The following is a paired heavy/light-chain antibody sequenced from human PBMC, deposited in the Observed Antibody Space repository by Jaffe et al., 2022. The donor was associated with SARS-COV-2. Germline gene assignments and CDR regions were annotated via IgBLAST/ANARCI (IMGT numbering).Light chain of an antibody. J-gene: IGKJ3*01. CDR3: QQSFSTPFT. V-gene: IGKV1-39*01. Sequence: DIQMTQSPSSLSASVGDRVTIACRTSQSISSYLNWYQQKPGKAPNLLIYTASNLRSGVPSRFSGSGYGTDFTLTISNLQPEDFATYYCQQSFSTPFTFGPGTKVDIK. CDR2: TAS. CDR1: QSISSY.
Heavy chain of an antibody. CDR1: GFTFSSFA. CDR3: AKDSGKYPTYNWFDP. Sequence: EVQLVESGGGLVQAGGSLRLSCEVSGFTFSSFAMSWVRQAPGKGLEWVSVISGSSTYTYYADSVKGRFTVFRDDSKNTLYLQMTSLRVEDTAIYYCAKDSGKYPTYNWFDPWGQGTLVTVSS. V-gene: IGHV3-23*04. CDR2: ISGSSTYT. D-gene: IGHD1-26*01. J-gene: IGHJ5*02.